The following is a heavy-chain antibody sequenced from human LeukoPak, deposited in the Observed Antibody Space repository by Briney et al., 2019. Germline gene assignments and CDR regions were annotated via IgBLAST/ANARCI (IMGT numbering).Heavy chain of an antibody. CDR3: ATPEKQWHIFDY. V-gene: IGHV3-30*04. CDR1: GFTFSSYA. D-gene: IGHD6-19*01. J-gene: IGHJ4*02. Sequence: GRSLRLSCAASGFTFSSYAMHWVRQAPGKGLEWVAVISFDGSNRYYADSVKGRFTISRDNSKNTLYLQMNSLRAEDTAVYYCATPEKQWHIFDYWGQGTLVTVSS. CDR2: ISFDGSNR.